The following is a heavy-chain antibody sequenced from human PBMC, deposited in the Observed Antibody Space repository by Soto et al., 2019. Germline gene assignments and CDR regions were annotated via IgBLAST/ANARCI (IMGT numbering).Heavy chain of an antibody. Sequence: RRLSCAASGFTFSSHAMHWVRRAPGKGLEWVAVISYDGNKKDYADSVKGRFTISRDTTKNTMYLQVNSLRAEDSAVYYCARDYAKTTYYFYGMDVWGQGTAVTVSS. CDR2: ISYDGNKK. CDR1: GFTFSSHA. D-gene: IGHD3-16*01. J-gene: IGHJ6*02. V-gene: IGHV3-30-3*01. CDR3: ARDYAKTTYYFYGMDV.